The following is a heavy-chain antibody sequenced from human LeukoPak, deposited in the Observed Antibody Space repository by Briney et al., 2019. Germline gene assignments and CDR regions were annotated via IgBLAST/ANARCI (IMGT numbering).Heavy chain of an antibody. V-gene: IGHV4-4*07. CDR1: GGSISSYY. CDR2: IYTSGST. CDR3: ASSQYRGIAAAGTFDY. D-gene: IGHD6-13*01. J-gene: IGHJ4*02. Sequence: SETLSLTCTVSGGSISSYYWSWLRQPARKGLEWIGRIYTSGSTNYNPSLKSRVTMSVDTSKNQFSLKLSSVTAADTAVYYCASSQYRGIAAAGTFDYWGQGTLVTVSS.